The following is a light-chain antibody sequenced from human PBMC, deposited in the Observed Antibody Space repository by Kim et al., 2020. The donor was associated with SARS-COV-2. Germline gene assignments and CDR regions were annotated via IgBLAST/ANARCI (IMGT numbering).Light chain of an antibody. V-gene: IGLV10-54*01. CDR1: RNNVGLQG. J-gene: IGLJ3*02. CDR2: RDT. CDR3: SAWDSSLSSWV. Sequence: SQTAPLPCQGTRNNVGLQGAAWLQQHQGPPPKLLSYRDTSRPSGISDRLSASRSGSTASLSITGLQPEDEADYYCSAWDSSLSSWVFGGGTQLTVL.